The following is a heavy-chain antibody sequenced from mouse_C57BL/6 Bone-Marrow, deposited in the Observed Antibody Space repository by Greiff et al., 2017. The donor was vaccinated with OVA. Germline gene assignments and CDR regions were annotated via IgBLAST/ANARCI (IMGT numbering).Heavy chain of an antibody. D-gene: IGHD2-3*01. V-gene: IGHV1-54*01. CDR3: ARRTSLPIYDGYYGWYSDV. J-gene: IGHJ1*03. CDR1: GYAFTNYL. Sequence: VQLQQSGAELVRPGTSVKVSCKASGYAFTNYLIEWVKQRPGPGLEWIGVINPGSGGTNYNEKFKGKETLTADKSSSTAYMQLSSLTSEDSAVYFCARRTSLPIYDGYYGWYSDVWGTGTTVTVSS. CDR2: INPGSGGT.